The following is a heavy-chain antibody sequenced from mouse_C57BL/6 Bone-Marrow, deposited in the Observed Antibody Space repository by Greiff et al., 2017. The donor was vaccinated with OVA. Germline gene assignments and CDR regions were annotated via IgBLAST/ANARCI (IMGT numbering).Heavy chain of an antibody. CDR2: ILPGSLST. Sequence: VQLQQSGAELMKPGASVKLSCKASGDVVTGDCIEWVKQRPGHGLEWIGDILPGSLSTNYNEKFKGKATFTADTSSNTAYMQLSSLTTEDSAIYYCARSCSWFAYWGQGTLVTVSA. CDR3: ARSCSWFAY. CDR1: GDVVTGDC. V-gene: IGHV1-9*01. D-gene: IGHD3-3*01. J-gene: IGHJ3*01.